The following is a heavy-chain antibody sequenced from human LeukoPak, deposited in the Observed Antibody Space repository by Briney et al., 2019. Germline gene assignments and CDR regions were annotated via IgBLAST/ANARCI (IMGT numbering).Heavy chain of an antibody. CDR1: GGSISSNY. Sequence: SETLSLTCTVSGGSISSNYWSWIRQPPGKGLEWIGYIYYSGSTNYNPSLKSRVTISVDTSKNQFSLKLSSVTAADTAVYYCARTGYSSGWYFDYWGQGTLVTVSS. CDR3: ARTGYSSGWYFDY. CDR2: IYYSGST. D-gene: IGHD6-19*01. V-gene: IGHV4-59*01. J-gene: IGHJ4*02.